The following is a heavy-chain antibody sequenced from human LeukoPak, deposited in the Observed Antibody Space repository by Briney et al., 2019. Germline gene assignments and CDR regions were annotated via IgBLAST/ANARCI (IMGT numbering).Heavy chain of an antibody. Sequence: ASVKVSCKASGGTFSSYAISWVRQAPGQGLEWMGWISAYNGNTNYAQKLQDRVTMTTDTSTSTAYMELRSLRSDDTAVYYCARVRAYCSSTSCYEEGYYFDYWGQGTLVTVSS. CDR1: GGTFSSYA. CDR3: ARVRAYCSSTSCYEEGYYFDY. J-gene: IGHJ4*02. V-gene: IGHV1-18*01. CDR2: ISAYNGNT. D-gene: IGHD2-2*01.